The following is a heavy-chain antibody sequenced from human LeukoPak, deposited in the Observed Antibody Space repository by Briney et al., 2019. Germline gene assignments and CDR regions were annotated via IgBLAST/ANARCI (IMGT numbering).Heavy chain of an antibody. D-gene: IGHD2-2*01. J-gene: IGHJ4*02. CDR2: INPNSGGT. CDR3: ARERRYCSSTSCYVDY. CDR1: GYTFTGYY. V-gene: IGHV1-2*02. Sequence: GASVKVSCKASGYTFTGYYMHWVRQAPGQGLEWMGWINPNSGGTNYAQKFQCRVTMTRDTSISTAYMELSRLRSDDTAVYYCARERRYCSSTSCYVDYWGQGTLVTVSS.